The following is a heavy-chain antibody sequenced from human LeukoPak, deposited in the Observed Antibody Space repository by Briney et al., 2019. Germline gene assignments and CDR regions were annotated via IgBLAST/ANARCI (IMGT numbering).Heavy chain of an antibody. CDR1: GFTFSNAW. J-gene: IGHJ4*02. CDR2: IKSKTDGGTT. V-gene: IGHV3-15*01. CDR3: TTDGYYYDSSGYYSEPLPFDY. D-gene: IGHD3-22*01. Sequence: GGSLRLSCAASGFTFSNAWMSWVRQAPGKGLEWVGRIKSKTDGGTTDYAAPVKGRFTISRDDSKNTLYLQMNSLKTEDTAVYYCTTDGYYYDSSGYYSEPLPFDYWGQGTLVTVSS.